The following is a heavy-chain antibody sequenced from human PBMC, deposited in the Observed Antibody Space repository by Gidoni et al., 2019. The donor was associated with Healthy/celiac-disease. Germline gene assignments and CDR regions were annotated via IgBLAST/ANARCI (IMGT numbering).Heavy chain of an antibody. CDR3: ARVVADNGDYFAY. J-gene: IGHJ4*02. V-gene: IGHV3-7*01. CDR2: IKQDGSER. D-gene: IGHD4-17*01. Sequence: APGKGLEWVANIKQDGSERYYVDSVKRRFTISRDNAKNSLYLQMNSLRAEDTAVYYCARVVADNGDYFAYWGQGTLVTVSS.